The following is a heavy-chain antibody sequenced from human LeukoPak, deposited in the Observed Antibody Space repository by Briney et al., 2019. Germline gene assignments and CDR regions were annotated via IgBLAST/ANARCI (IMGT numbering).Heavy chain of an antibody. V-gene: IGHV3-21*01. D-gene: IGHD1-26*01. J-gene: IGHJ4*02. CDR1: GFTFSSYS. Sequence: PGGSLRLSCAASGFTFSSYSLNWVRQAPGKGLEWVSSISSSSSYIYYADSVKGRFTISRDNAKNSLYLQMNSLRAEDTAVYYCARGSASLMCYSGSYCDYWGQGTLVTVSS. CDR2: ISSSSSYI. CDR3: ARGSASLMCYSGSYCDY.